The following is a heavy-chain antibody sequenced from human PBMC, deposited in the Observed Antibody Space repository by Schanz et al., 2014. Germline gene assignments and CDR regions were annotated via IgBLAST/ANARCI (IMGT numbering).Heavy chain of an antibody. J-gene: IGHJ4*02. V-gene: IGHV3-30*18. Sequence: QVQLVESGGGVVQPGRSLRLSCAASGFAFRSYAMHWVRQAPGKGLEWVALISYDGSSKNHADSVQGRFTISRDNSKNALYLQMDSLRPEDTAVYFCAKDTGYCHGGACYCFEYWGLGILVTVSS. CDR1: GFAFRSYA. CDR2: ISYDGSSK. D-gene: IGHD2-8*02. CDR3: AKDTGYCHGGACYCFEY.